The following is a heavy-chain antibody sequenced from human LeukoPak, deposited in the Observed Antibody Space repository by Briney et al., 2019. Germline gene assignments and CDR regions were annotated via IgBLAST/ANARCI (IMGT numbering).Heavy chain of an antibody. D-gene: IGHD3-16*01. V-gene: IGHV4-59*08. Sequence: GSLRLSCAASGFTVSSNYMSWVRQPPGKGLEWIGYIYYSGSTNYNPSLKSRVTISVDTSKNQFSLKLSSVTAADTAVYYCARHGRRGGASLAYDYWGQGTLVTVSS. CDR2: IYYSGST. CDR1: GFTVSSNY. J-gene: IGHJ4*02. CDR3: ARHGRRGGASLAYDY.